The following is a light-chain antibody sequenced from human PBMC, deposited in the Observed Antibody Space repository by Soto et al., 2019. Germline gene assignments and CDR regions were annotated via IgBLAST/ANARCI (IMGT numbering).Light chain of an antibody. J-gene: IGKJ4*01. CDR1: QSISGRY. V-gene: IGKV3-20*01. CDR3: QKYNSAPLT. CDR2: DAS. Sequence: PGERASLSCRASQSISGRYLAWYQQKPGQAPRLLIYDASSRATGIPDRFSGSGSGTDFILTISRLEPEDFATYYCQKYNSAPLTFGGGTKVEIK.